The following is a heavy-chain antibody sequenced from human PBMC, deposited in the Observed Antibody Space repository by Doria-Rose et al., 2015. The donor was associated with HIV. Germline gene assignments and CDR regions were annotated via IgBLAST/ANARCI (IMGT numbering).Heavy chain of an antibody. CDR3: ARIKSSRWYHKYYFDF. J-gene: IGHJ4*02. CDR2: TFSDDER. V-gene: IGHV2-26*01. Sequence: QESGPVLVKPTETLTLTCTVSGVSLSSPGMGVGWIRQPPGKALEWLGDTFSDDERSYKTSLKSRLTTTRGTSKSQVVLTMTDMDPVDTATYYCARIKSSRWYHKYYFDFWGQGTLVIVSA. CDR1: GVSLSSPGMG. D-gene: IGHD6-13*01.